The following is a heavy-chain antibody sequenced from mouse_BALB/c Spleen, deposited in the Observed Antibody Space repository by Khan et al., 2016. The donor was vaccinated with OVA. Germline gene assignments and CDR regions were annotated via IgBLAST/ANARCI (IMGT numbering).Heavy chain of an antibody. Sequence: VQLQESGAELVRPGASVKLSCKTSGYTFTSYWIHWVKQRPGQGLEWIASIYPDTDNTNYNEKFKDKATLTADKSSSTAYMQLSSLKSEDSAVYVCAREEGLYYFDYWGQGTTLTVSS. CDR2: IYPDTDNT. V-gene: IGHV1-76*01. CDR3: AREEGLYYFDY. CDR1: GYTFTSYW. J-gene: IGHJ2*01.